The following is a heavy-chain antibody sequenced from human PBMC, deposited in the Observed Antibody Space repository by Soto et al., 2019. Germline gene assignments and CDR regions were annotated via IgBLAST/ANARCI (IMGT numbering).Heavy chain of an antibody. Sequence: RASVKVSCKASGYTFTSYYMHWVRQAPGQGLEWMGIINPSGGSTSYAQKFQGRVTMTRDTSTSTVYMELSSLRSEDTAVYYCAREKYNWNYYYYGMDVWGQGTTVTVSS. CDR2: INPSGGST. V-gene: IGHV1-46*01. J-gene: IGHJ6*02. CDR1: GYTFTSYY. CDR3: AREKYNWNYYYYGMDV. D-gene: IGHD1-20*01.